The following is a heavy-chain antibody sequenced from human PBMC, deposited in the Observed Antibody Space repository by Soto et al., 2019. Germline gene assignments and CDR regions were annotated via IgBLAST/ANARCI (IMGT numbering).Heavy chain of an antibody. Sequence: PSETLSLTCTVSGDSISSGDYYWSWIRQPPGKGLEWIGYIYYSGTTYYNPSLKSRVTISVDTSKNQFSLKLSSVTAADTAVYYCARSLRGSGWSKRTPGPYFDYWGQGTLVTVSS. CDR1: GDSISSGDYY. CDR2: IYYSGTT. D-gene: IGHD6-19*01. CDR3: ARSLRGSGWSKRTPGPYFDY. J-gene: IGHJ4*02. V-gene: IGHV4-30-4*01.